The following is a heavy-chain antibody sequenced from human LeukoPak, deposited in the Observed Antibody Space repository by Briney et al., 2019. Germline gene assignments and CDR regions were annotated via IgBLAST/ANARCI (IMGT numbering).Heavy chain of an antibody. D-gene: IGHD6-19*01. CDR3: ARRIAVAGHFDY. V-gene: IGHV4-4*07. CDR2: IYTNGGT. J-gene: IGHJ4*02. Sequence: SETLSLTCTVSGDSISSTHWSWIRQPAGKGLEWIGRIYTNGGTDYNPSLKSRVTISRDTSKNQFSLQLTSVTAADTAVYYCARRIAVAGHFDYWGQGTLVTVSS. CDR1: GDSISSTH.